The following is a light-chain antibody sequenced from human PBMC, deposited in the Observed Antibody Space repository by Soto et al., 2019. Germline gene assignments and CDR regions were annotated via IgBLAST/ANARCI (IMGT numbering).Light chain of an antibody. V-gene: IGLV2-8*01. CDR2: EVS. Sequence: QSVLTQPPSASGSPGQSVAISCTGTSSDVGAYNYVAWYQQHPGKVPKLMIYEVSKRSSGVPDRFSGSKSGNTASLTVSGLQADDEADYYCSSDAGSDVFGFGTGTKVTVL. J-gene: IGLJ1*01. CDR3: SSDAGSDVFG. CDR1: SSDVGAYNY.